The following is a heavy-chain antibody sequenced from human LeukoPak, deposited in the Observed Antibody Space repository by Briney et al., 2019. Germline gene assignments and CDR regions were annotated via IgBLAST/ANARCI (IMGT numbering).Heavy chain of an antibody. J-gene: IGHJ4*02. V-gene: IGHV3-23*01. CDR3: AKWGDFDVLTGYYVPDF. D-gene: IGHD3-9*01. CDR2: ITGSGGNT. CDR1: GFTFSNYA. Sequence: PGGSLRLSCAASGFTFSNYATSWVRQAPGKGLEWVSAITGSGGNTYYADSVKGRFTISRDNSKNTLYLQMNSLRDEDTAVYYCAKWGDFDVLTGYYVPDFWGQGTLVTVSS.